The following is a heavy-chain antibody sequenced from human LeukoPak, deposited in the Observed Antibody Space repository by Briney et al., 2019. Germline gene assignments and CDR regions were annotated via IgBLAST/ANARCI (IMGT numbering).Heavy chain of an antibody. CDR3: ARRWSSYGRKDIDY. Sequence: SETLSLTCAVYGGSFSGYYWSWIRQPPGKGLEWIGEINHSGSTNYNPSLKSRVTISVDTSTNQFSLKLSSVTAADTAVYYCARRWSSYGRKDIDYGGQGSLVTVYS. CDR1: GGSFSGYY. CDR2: INHSGST. D-gene: IGHD5-18*01. V-gene: IGHV4-34*01. J-gene: IGHJ4*02.